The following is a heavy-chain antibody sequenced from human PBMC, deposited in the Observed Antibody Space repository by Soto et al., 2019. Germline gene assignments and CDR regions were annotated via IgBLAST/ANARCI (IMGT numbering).Heavy chain of an antibody. Sequence: QVQLVQSGAEVKKPGSSVKVSCKASGGTFSSYAISWVRQAPGQGLEWMGGIIPIFGTANYAQKFQGRVTITADEPTSTAYMELSSLRSEDTAVYYCARTLAGVVVAATGWFDPWGQGTLVTVSS. J-gene: IGHJ5*02. CDR3: ARTLAGVVVAATGWFDP. CDR1: GGTFSSYA. CDR2: IIPIFGTA. D-gene: IGHD2-15*01. V-gene: IGHV1-69*01.